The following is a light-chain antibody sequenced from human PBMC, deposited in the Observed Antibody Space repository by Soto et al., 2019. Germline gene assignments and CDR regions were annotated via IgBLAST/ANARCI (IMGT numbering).Light chain of an antibody. V-gene: IGKV3-20*01. CDR2: GAS. CDR3: QQYGSSRT. Sequence: EIVLTQSPGTLSLSPGERATLSCRASQSVSSSYLAWYQQKPGQAPRLLIYGASSRGTGIPDRFRGSGSGTDFTLTISILEPEDFAVYYCQQYGSSRTFGQGTKVEFK. J-gene: IGKJ1*01. CDR1: QSVSSSY.